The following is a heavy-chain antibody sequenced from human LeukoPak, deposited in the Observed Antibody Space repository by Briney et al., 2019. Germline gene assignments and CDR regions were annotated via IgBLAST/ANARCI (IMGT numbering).Heavy chain of an antibody. CDR3: ARVAVSAREYFDY. CDR1: GASITSYY. CDR2: ISSNGNT. J-gene: IGHJ4*02. V-gene: IGHV4-59*01. D-gene: IGHD2-21*02. Sequence: SETLSLTSTVSGASITSYYWSWIRQSPGKGLEWCTSISSNGNTNYHPSRKGRVTLTVDSSKTQFSLRLSSVTAADTAVYYCARVAVSAREYFDYWGQGTLVTVSS.